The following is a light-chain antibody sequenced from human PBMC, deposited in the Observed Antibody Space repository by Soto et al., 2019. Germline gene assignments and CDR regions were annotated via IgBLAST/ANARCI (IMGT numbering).Light chain of an antibody. J-gene: IGKJ4*01. CDR1: QSVSSL. V-gene: IGKV3-15*01. Sequence: EVVMTQSPATLSVSPGERATLSCRASQSVSSLLAWYQQKPGQAPRLLIYGASTRATGIPDSFSASGSGTEFALTISRLQSGDFAVYYCQQYNTWPLTFGGGTKVEIK. CDR3: QQYNTWPLT. CDR2: GAS.